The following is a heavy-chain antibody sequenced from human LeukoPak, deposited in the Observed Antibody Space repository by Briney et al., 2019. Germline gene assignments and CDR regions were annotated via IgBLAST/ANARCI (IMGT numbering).Heavy chain of an antibody. Sequence: PGGSLRLSCAASGFTFDDYGMSWVRQAPGKGLEWVSAISGSGGDTYYADSVKGRFTISRDNSKNTLYLQMNSLRAEDTALYYCATSSGWYPKYFDYWGQGTLVTVSS. CDR3: ATSSGWYPKYFDY. V-gene: IGHV3-23*01. D-gene: IGHD6-19*01. CDR2: ISGSGGDT. J-gene: IGHJ4*02. CDR1: GFTFDDYG.